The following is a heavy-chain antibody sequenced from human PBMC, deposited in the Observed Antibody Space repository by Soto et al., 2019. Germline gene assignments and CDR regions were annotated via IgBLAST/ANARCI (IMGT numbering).Heavy chain of an antibody. J-gene: IGHJ4*02. V-gene: IGHV4-31*03. D-gene: IGHD7-27*01. CDR2: IYYNRDT. CDR1: GGSISSGGYY. Sequence: SETLSLTCTVSGGSISSGGYYWSWIRQHPGKGLEWIGYIYYNRDTYYNPPLKSGVSISIDTSKNQFALRLTSVTAADTAVYYCARSHRDNWGSPDYFDYWGQGTLVTVSS. CDR3: ARSHRDNWGSPDYFDY.